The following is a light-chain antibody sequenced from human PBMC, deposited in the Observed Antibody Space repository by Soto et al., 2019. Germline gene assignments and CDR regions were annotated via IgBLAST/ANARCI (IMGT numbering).Light chain of an antibody. CDR2: DAS. CDR3: QQRSNWPPIT. V-gene: IGKV3D-20*02. Sequence: EIVLTQSPGTLSLSPGERAIFSCRASQSVSSRYLAWYQQRPGQAPRLLIYDASTRATGVPDRFSGSGSGTDFTLTISRLEPEDFAVYYCQQRSNWPPITFGQGTRLEIK. CDR1: QSVSSRY. J-gene: IGKJ5*01.